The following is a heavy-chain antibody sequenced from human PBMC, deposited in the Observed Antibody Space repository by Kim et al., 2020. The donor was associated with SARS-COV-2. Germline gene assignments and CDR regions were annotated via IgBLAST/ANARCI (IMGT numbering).Heavy chain of an antibody. CDR1: GFTFSSYG. V-gene: IGHV3-30*04. CDR3: ARAIAPYSSGGIYYY. CDR2: ISYDGSNK. D-gene: IGHD3-22*01. J-gene: IGHJ6*01. Sequence: GGSLRLSCAASGFTFSSYGMHWVRQAPGKGLEWVAVISYDGSNKNYVDSVKGRFTITRDNYKNTLYLQMNSLRVEDAAADVCARAIAPYSSGGIYYY.